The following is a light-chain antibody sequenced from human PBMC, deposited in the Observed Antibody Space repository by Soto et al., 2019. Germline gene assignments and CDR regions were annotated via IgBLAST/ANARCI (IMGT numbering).Light chain of an antibody. CDR2: KAS. V-gene: IGKV1-5*03. J-gene: IGKJ5*01. CDR3: QQFNNYRTT. Sequence: DIQMTQSPSTLSGSVGDRVTITCRASQTISSWLAWYQQKPGKAPKLLIYKASTLKSGVPSRFSGSGSGTEFTLTISSLQPEDFATYYCQQFNNYRTTFGQGTRLEIK. CDR1: QTISSW.